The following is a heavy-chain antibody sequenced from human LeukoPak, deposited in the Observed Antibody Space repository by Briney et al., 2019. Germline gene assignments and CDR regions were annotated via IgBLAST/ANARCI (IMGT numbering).Heavy chain of an antibody. CDR3: ARTPPAYCSGGSCYIDY. Sequence: PVKVSCKASGGTFSSYAISWVRQAPGQGLEWMGGIIPIFGTANYAQKFQGRVTITADESTSTAYMELSSLRSEDTAVYYCARTPPAYCSGGSCYIDYWGQGTLVTVSS. CDR1: GGTFSSYA. V-gene: IGHV1-69*01. D-gene: IGHD2-15*01. CDR2: IIPIFGTA. J-gene: IGHJ4*02.